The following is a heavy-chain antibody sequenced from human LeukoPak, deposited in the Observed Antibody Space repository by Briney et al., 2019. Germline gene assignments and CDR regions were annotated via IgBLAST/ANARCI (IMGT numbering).Heavy chain of an antibody. V-gene: IGHV1-18*01. CDR3: ARVQWLRFAYYYGMDV. CDR2: ISAYNGNT. Sequence: GASVKVSCKASGYTFTSYGISWVRQAPGQGLEWMGWISAYNGNTNYAQKLQGRVTMTTDTSTSTAYMELRSLRSDDTAVYYCARVQWLRFAYYYGMDVWGQGTTVTVSS. J-gene: IGHJ6*02. CDR1: GYTFTSYG. D-gene: IGHD5-12*01.